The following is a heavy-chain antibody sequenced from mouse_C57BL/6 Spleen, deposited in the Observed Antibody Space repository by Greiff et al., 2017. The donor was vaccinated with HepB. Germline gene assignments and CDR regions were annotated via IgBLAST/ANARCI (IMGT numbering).Heavy chain of an antibody. CDR3: ASWDWFAY. CDR2: INPSSGYT. CDR1: GYTFTSYT. Sequence: QVHVKQSGAELARPGASVKMSCKASGYTFTSYTMHWVKQRPGQGLEWIGYINPSSGYTKYNQKFKDKATLTADKSSSTAYMQLSSLTSEDSAVYYCASWDWFAYWGQGTLVTVSA. J-gene: IGHJ3*01. D-gene: IGHD4-1*01. V-gene: IGHV1-4*01.